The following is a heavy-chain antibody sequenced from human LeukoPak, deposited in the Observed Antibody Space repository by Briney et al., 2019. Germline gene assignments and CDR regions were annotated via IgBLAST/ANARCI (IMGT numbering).Heavy chain of an antibody. Sequence: GRSLRLSCAASGFTFSSYGMHWVRQAPGKGLEWVAYIAYTGTMHYADSVRGRFAISRDNAKSSLFLQLNSLRAEDTAVYYCARDPHSLDYWGQGTLVTVSS. J-gene: IGHJ4*02. CDR1: GFTFSSYG. CDR2: IAYTGTM. CDR3: ARDPHSLDY. V-gene: IGHV3-48*01.